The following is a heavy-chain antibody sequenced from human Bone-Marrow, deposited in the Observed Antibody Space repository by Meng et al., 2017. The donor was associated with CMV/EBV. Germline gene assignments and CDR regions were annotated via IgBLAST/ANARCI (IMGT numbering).Heavy chain of an antibody. CDR2: VYYSGST. CDR1: GGSISSSSYY. J-gene: IGHJ5*02. Sequence: QLQLQESGPGLVKPSETLSLTCTVSGGSISSSSYYWGWVRQPPGKGLEWIGNVYYSGSTYYNPSLRSRITISVDTSKNQFSLKLSSVTAADTAVYYCVRPGPNSGWYTWFDPWGQGTLVTVSS. D-gene: IGHD6-19*01. CDR3: VRPGPNSGWYTWFDP. V-gene: IGHV4-39*01.